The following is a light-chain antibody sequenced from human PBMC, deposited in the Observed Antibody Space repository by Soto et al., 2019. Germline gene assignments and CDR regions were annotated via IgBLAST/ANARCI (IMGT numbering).Light chain of an antibody. CDR3: QHYHSQSIT. J-gene: IGKJ4*01. CDR1: QNIFKF. CDR2: AAS. V-gene: IGKV1-5*01. Sequence: DILLIQSPATLSASVGDRITITCRASQNIFKFLAWYKQRSGSAPNLLIYAASDLEKGVPSRFSGSGSGTEFTLTIDNLQPNDYATYFCQHYHSQSITFGGGTQVDVK.